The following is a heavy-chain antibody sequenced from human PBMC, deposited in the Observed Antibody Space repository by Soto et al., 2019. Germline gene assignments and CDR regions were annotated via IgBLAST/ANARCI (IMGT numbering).Heavy chain of an antibody. CDR2: IWYDGSNK. D-gene: IGHD3-22*01. CDR3: ARAPDSDYYDSSGPRDY. J-gene: IGHJ4*02. CDR1: GFTFSTYG. V-gene: IGHV3-33*01. Sequence: GGSLRLSCAASGFTFSTYGMHWVRQAPGKGLEWVAVIWYDGSNKYYADSVKGRFTISRDNSKNTLYLQMNSLRAEDTAVYYCARAPDSDYYDSSGPRDYWGQGTLVTVSS.